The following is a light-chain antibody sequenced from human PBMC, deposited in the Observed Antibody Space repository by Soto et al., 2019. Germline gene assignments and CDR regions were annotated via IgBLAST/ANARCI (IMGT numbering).Light chain of an antibody. J-gene: IGKJ5*01. V-gene: IGKV1-33*01. Sequence: DIQMTQSPSSLSASVGDRVTITCQASQDLSNYLSGYQQKPGKAPKLLIYDASNLVTGVPPRFSGSGSETDFTFTISSLQPEDSATYYCQQYDNLPITFGQGTRLEIK. CDR1: QDLSNY. CDR2: DAS. CDR3: QQYDNLPIT.